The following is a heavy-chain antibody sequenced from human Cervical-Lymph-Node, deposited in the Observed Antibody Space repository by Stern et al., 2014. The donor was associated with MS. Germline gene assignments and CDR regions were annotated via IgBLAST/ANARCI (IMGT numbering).Heavy chain of an antibody. CDR1: GVFISRGGDY. D-gene: IGHD5-12*01. V-gene: IGHV4-31*03. Sequence: QVQLQESGPGLVRPSQTLSLTCTVSGVFISRGGDYWTWIPQQPGKGLERIGSIYYSGSTYYNPSLKGRLLISLDTSGNHFSLNLNSVTAADTAVYYCARDVYSDSRRGLDVWGQGTTVTVSS. CDR3: ARDVYSDSRRGLDV. J-gene: IGHJ6*02. CDR2: IYYSGST.